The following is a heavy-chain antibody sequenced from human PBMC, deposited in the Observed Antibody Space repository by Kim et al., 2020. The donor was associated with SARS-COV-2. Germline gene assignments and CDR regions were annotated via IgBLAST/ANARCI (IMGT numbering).Heavy chain of an antibody. CDR1: GFTFSSYA. Sequence: GGSLRLSCAASGFTFSSYAMHWVRQAPGKGLEWVAVISYDGSNKYYADSVKGRFTISRDNSKNTLYLQMNSLRAEDTAVYYCARGDTLLVVVVAATDYWGQGTLVTVSS. CDR3: ARGDTLLVVVVAATDY. CDR2: ISYDGSNK. J-gene: IGHJ4*02. D-gene: IGHD2-15*01. V-gene: IGHV3-30*04.